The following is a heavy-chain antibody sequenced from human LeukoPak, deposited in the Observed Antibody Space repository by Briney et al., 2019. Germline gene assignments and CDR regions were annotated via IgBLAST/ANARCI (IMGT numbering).Heavy chain of an antibody. D-gene: IGHD2-2*01. CDR1: GGSISSSSYY. CDR2: IYYSGST. CDR3: ATIVVPAANDYFYMDV. V-gene: IGHV4-39*07. J-gene: IGHJ6*03. Sequence: SETLSLTCTVSGGSISSSSYYWGWIRQPPGKGLEWIGGIYYSGSTYYNPSLKSRVTISVVTSKNQFSLKLSSVTAADTAVYYCATIVVPAANDYFYMDVWGKGTTVTVSS.